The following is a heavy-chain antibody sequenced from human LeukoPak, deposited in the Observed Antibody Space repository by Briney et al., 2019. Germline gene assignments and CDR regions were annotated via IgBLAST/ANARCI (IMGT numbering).Heavy chain of an antibody. J-gene: IGHJ6*03. CDR2: IYYSGST. CDR1: GGSISSGSYY. V-gene: IGHV4-61*01. Sequence: SQTLSLTCTVSGGSISSGSYYWSWIRQPPGKGLEWIGYIYYSGSTNYNPSLKSRVTISVDTSKNQFSLKLSSVTAADTAVYFCARDWGVGGRPGYMDVWGKGTTVTVSS. CDR3: ARDWGVGGRPGYMDV. D-gene: IGHD3-10*01.